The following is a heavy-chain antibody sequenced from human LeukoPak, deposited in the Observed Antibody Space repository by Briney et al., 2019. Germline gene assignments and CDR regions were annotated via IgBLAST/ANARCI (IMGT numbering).Heavy chain of an antibody. CDR2: ISYDGSNK. D-gene: IGHD1-26*01. J-gene: IGHJ3*02. CDR1: GFTFSSYA. CDR3: ARGVGRMGAFDI. V-gene: IGHV3-30-3*01. Sequence: PGRSLRLSCAASGFTFSSYAMHWVRQAPGKGLEWVAVISYDGSNKYYADSVKGRFTISRDNSKNTLYLQMNNLRAEDTAVYYCARGVGRMGAFDIWGQGTMVTVSS.